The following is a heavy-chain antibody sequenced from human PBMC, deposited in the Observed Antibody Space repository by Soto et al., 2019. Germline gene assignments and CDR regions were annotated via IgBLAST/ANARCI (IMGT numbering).Heavy chain of an antibody. CDR2: IKSKTDGGTT. Sequence: EVQLVESGGGLVKPGGSLRLCCAASGFTFSNAWMSWVRQAPGKGLEWVGRIKSKTDGGTTDYAAPVKGRFTISREDSKNTLYLQMNSLKTEDTAVYYCTTDFVATSFYYWGQGTLVTVSS. J-gene: IGHJ4*02. D-gene: IGHD5-12*01. CDR1: GFTFSNAW. V-gene: IGHV3-15*01. CDR3: TTDFVATSFYY.